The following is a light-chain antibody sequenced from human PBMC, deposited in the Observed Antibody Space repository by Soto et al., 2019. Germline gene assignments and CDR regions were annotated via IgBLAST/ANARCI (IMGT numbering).Light chain of an antibody. V-gene: IGLV7-46*01. J-gene: IGLJ2*01. CDR3: LLSYSGARGV. Sequence: QAVVTQEPSLTVSPGGTVTLTCGSSTGTVTSGHYPFWFQQKAGQAPRTLIYDTIKRHSWTPARFSGSLLGGKAALTLSTAQPEDEADYYCLLSYSGARGVFGGGTKLTVL. CDR2: DTI. CDR1: TGTVTSGHY.